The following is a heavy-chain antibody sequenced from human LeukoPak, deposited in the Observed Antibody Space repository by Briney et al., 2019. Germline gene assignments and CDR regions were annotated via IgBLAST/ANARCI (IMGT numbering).Heavy chain of an antibody. CDR3: ARGRGLTGYSDYYYYYGMDV. D-gene: IGHD3-9*01. V-gene: IGHV4-34*01. CDR2: INHSGST. CDR1: GGSISSYY. Sequence: SETLSLTCTVSGGSISSYYWSWIRQPPGKGLEWIGEINHSGSTNYNPSLKSRVTISVDTSKNQFSLKLSSVTAADTAVYYCARGRGLTGYSDYYYYYGMDVWGQGTTVTVSS. J-gene: IGHJ6*02.